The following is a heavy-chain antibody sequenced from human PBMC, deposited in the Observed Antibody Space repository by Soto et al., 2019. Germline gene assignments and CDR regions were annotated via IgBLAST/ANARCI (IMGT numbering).Heavy chain of an antibody. V-gene: IGHV3-30*03. CDR3: ARDSIAVATDFDY. CDR1: GFTFSDSG. J-gene: IGHJ4*02. D-gene: IGHD6-19*01. Sequence: GGSLRLSCAASGFTFSDSGMHWVRQAPGKGLEWVAIISHDGSYKYYAESLEGRFTLSRVNSQNTLYLQMNSLRVEDTAVYYCARDSIAVATDFDYWGQGTLVTVSS. CDR2: ISHDGSYK.